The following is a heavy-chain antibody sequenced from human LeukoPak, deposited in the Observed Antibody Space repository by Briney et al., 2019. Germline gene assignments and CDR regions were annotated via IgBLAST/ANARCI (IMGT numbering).Heavy chain of an antibody. Sequence: GGSLRLSCAASGFTFSSYGMRWVRQAPGKGLEWVAVISYDGSNKYYADSVKGRFTISRDNSKNTLYLQMDSLRAEDTAVYYCAKDLYSSGYYPLGYWGQGILVTVSS. D-gene: IGHD3-22*01. CDR3: AKDLYSSGYYPLGY. J-gene: IGHJ4*02. CDR2: ISYDGSNK. CDR1: GFTFSSYG. V-gene: IGHV3-30*18.